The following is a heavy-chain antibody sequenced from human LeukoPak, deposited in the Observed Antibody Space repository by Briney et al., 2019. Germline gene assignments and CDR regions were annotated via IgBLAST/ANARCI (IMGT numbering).Heavy chain of an antibody. CDR2: IRSEESDK. CDR3: AKQKGRPREWLLDALDI. D-gene: IGHD3-3*01. Sequence: GGSLRLSCTASTFTFSNYDIHWVRQAPGKGLQWVAFIRSEESDKFYADAAKGRFTISRDNSKNTIFLQMNSLRVEDTAIYYCAKQKGRPREWLLDALDIWGQGTLVTVSS. J-gene: IGHJ3*02. V-gene: IGHV3-30*02. CDR1: TFTFSNYD.